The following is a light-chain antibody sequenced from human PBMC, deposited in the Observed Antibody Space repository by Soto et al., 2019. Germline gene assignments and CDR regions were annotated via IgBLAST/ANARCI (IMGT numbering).Light chain of an antibody. CDR2: DAS. Sequence: DIQMTQSPSTLSASVGDRVTMSCPSSQSIRSWLAWYQQKPGKAPKLLIYDASSLESGVPSRFSGSGSGTEFTLTISSLQPDDFAAYYCQQYNSYPLTFGGGTKVDI. V-gene: IGKV1-5*01. CDR1: QSIRSW. J-gene: IGKJ4*01. CDR3: QQYNSYPLT.